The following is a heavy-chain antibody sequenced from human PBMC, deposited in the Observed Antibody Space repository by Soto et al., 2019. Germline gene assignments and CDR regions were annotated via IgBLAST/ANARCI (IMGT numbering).Heavy chain of an antibody. D-gene: IGHD1-26*01. Sequence: SDTLSLTCAVYGVSFSGYYWSWILQPPGKGLEWIGEINHSGSTNYNPSLKSRVTISVDTSKNQFSLKLSSVTAADTAVYYCARVSGSYYYGMDVWGQGTTVTVSS. CDR3: ARVSGSYYYGMDV. CDR2: INHSGST. V-gene: IGHV4-34*01. J-gene: IGHJ6*02. CDR1: GVSFSGYY.